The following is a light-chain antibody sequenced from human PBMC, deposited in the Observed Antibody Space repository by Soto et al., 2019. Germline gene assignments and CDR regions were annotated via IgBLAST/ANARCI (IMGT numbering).Light chain of an antibody. Sequence: EIVMTQSAATLSVSPGESATLSWRASQSVSSNLAWYQQKPGQAPRLLIYGASTRATGIPARFSGSGSGTEFTLTISSLQSEDFAVYYCQQYNNWPPLTFGGGTKVDIK. J-gene: IGKJ4*01. CDR1: QSVSSN. CDR2: GAS. CDR3: QQYNNWPPLT. V-gene: IGKV3-15*01.